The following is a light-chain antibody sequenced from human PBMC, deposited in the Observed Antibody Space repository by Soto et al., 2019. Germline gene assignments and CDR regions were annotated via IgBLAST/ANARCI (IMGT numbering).Light chain of an antibody. CDR1: QTVSSW. V-gene: IGKV1-5*03. CDR3: QPYNSYSEA. Sequence: DIQMTQSPSTLSGSVGDRVTITCRASQTVSSWLGCYQQKPGKAPTLLIYTASTLQSGVPSRFSGSGSGTEFPLTISSLQPDDFATYYCQPYNSYSEAFGQGTTGDIK. CDR2: TAS. J-gene: IGKJ1*01.